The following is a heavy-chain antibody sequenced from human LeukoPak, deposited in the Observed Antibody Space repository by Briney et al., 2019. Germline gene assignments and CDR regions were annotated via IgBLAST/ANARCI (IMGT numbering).Heavy chain of an antibody. CDR1: GFTFSDYY. J-gene: IGHJ4*02. CDR2: ISNSGRTT. Sequence: GGSLRLSCAASGFTFSDYYMSWIRQAPGKGLEWVSYISNSGRTTYYADSVKGRFTISRDNAKNTLYLQVNSLRAEDTAVYYCARERSYDLDYWGQGTLVTVSS. V-gene: IGHV3-11*04. CDR3: ARERSYDLDY. D-gene: IGHD1-26*01.